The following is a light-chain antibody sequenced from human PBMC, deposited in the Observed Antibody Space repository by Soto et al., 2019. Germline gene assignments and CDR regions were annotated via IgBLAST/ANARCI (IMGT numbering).Light chain of an antibody. J-gene: IGKJ3*01. CDR3: KQYNDYVFS. CDR1: QSVSIS. CDR2: DAS. Sequence: DLRMTQSPSTLSASVGDRVAISCRASQSVSISLAWYQQRPGKAPRLLIYDASTLQSGVPPRFSGSGSGTEFTLTISSLRPDDFATYYCKQYNDYVFSFGPGTKVDMK. V-gene: IGKV1-5*01.